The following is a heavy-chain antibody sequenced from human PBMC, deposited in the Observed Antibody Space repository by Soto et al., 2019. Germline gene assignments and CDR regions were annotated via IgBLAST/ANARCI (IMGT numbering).Heavy chain of an antibody. V-gene: IGHV4-28*05. D-gene: IGHD1-1*01. J-gene: IGHJ4*02. CDR1: GYAISISPC. Sequence: SETLSLTFGLSGYAISISPCCAWIRQSPGKTLEWIGHIYYSETIYYDLSLKSRVTMSVDTSKNQYSLKLSSVTAVDTAVYYCATIAGTTGGPIAYWGQG. CDR2: IYYSETI. CDR3: ATIAGTTGGPIAY.